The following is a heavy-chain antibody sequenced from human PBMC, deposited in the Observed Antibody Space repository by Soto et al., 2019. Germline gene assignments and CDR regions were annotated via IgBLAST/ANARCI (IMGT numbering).Heavy chain of an antibody. J-gene: IGHJ5*02. CDR3: GFGDYDEWLNP. D-gene: IGHD4-17*01. Sequence: QVQVVQSGAEVKKPGASVQVSCKASGYSFPRATMHWVRQAPGDRSEWMGWINAGNGRTKYSQKFQGRVTFSRGTSADTSYMEMSSLTSEDTAVYYCGFGDYDEWLNPWGQGTLVTVSP. CDR2: INAGNGRT. V-gene: IGHV1-3*01. CDR1: GYSFPRAT.